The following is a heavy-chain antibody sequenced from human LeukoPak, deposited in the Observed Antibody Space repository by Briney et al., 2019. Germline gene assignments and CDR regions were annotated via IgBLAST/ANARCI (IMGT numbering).Heavy chain of an antibody. CDR1: GGTFSSYA. CDR2: IIPIFGTA. Sequence: ASVKVSCKASGGTFSSYAISWVRQAPGQGLEWMGGIIPIFGTANYAQKFQGRVTITADESTSTAYMELSSLRSEDTAVYYCARDLRGSGWGNYYYYMDVWGKGTTVTVSS. CDR3: ARDLRGSGWGNYYYYMDV. D-gene: IGHD6-25*01. V-gene: IGHV1-69*13. J-gene: IGHJ6*03.